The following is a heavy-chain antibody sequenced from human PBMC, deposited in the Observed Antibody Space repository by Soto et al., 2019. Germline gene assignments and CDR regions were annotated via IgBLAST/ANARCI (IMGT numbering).Heavy chain of an antibody. CDR1: GGSISSGGYS. J-gene: IGHJ5*02. V-gene: IGHV4-30-2*01. CDR2: IYHSGST. D-gene: IGHD3-10*01. CDR3: AKVRGTMVRGDGDRFAP. Sequence: TLSLTCAVSGGSISSGGYSWSWIWQPPAKGLKWIGYIYHSGSTYYNPSLKSRVTISVDRSKNQFSLKLSSVTAADTAVYYCAKVRGTMVRGDGDRFAPWGHGTLVNGSS.